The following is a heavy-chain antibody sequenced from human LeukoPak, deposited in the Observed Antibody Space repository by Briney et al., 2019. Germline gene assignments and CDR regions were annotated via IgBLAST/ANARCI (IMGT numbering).Heavy chain of an antibody. Sequence: GGSLRLSCAASGFTFSSYGMHWVRQAPGKGLEWVAVISYDGSNKYYTDSVKGRFTISRDNAKNSLYLQMNSLKVEDTAIYYCARDNWVDCWGQGTLVTVSS. CDR3: ARDNWVDC. CDR1: GFTFSSYG. CDR2: ISYDGSNK. J-gene: IGHJ5*01. V-gene: IGHV3-30*03.